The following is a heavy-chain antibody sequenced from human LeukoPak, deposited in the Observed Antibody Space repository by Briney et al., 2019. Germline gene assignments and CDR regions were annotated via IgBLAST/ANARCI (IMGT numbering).Heavy chain of an antibody. V-gene: IGHV1-69*06. CDR2: IIPIFGTA. D-gene: IGHD3-10*01. Sequence: GASVKVSCKASGGTFSSYAISWVRQAPGQGLEWMGGIIPIFGTANYAQKFQGRVTITADKSTSTAYMELSSLRSEDAAVYYCARAPIYYGSGSYYWETVDYWGQGTLVTVSS. J-gene: IGHJ4*02. CDR1: GGTFSSYA. CDR3: ARAPIYYGSGSYYWETVDY.